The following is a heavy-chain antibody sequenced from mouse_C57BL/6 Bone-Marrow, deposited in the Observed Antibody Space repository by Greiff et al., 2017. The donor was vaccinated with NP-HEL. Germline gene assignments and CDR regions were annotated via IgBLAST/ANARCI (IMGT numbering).Heavy chain of an antibody. CDR2: IDPENGDN. D-gene: IGHD2-4*01. Sequence: VQLKESGAELVRPGAPVKLSCTASGFNIKDDYMPWVKQRPEQGLEWIGWIDPENGDNEDASKFQGKATITADTSSNTAYLQLSSLTSEDTAVYYRTTMITIDWYFDVWGTGTTVTVSS. V-gene: IGHV14-4*01. J-gene: IGHJ1*03. CDR1: GFNIKDDY. CDR3: TTMITIDWYFDV.